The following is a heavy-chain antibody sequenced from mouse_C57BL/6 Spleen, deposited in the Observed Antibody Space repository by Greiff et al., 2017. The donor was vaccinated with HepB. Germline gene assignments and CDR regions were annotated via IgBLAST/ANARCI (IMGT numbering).Heavy chain of an antibody. V-gene: IGHV5-15*04. CDR3: ARQAYDYDDGSWFAY. CDR2: ISNLAYSL. Sequence: EVKLVESGGGLVQPGGSLKLSCAASGFTFSDYGMAGVRQAPRKGPEWVAFISNLAYSLYFADTVTGRFTISRENAKNTLYLEMISLRSEDTAMYYCARQAYDYDDGSWFAYWGQGTLVTVSA. J-gene: IGHJ3*01. CDR1: GFTFSDYG. D-gene: IGHD2-4*01.